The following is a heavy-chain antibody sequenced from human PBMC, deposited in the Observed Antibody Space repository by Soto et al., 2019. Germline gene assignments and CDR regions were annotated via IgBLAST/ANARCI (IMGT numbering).Heavy chain of an antibody. V-gene: IGHV3-11*01. D-gene: IGHD3-16*01. J-gene: IGHJ6*02. CDR2: ISSSGSTI. Sequence: QVQLVESGGGLVKPGGSLRLSCAASGFTFSDYYMSWIRQAPGKGLEWVSYISSSGSTIYYADSVKGRFTISRDNAKNSLYLQMNSLRAEDTAVYYCARDAKGGVSLAAYYYYYGMDVWGQGTTVTVSS. CDR1: GFTFSDYY. CDR3: ARDAKGGVSLAAYYYYYGMDV.